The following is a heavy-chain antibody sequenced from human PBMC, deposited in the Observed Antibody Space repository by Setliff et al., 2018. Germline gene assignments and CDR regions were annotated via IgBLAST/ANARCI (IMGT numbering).Heavy chain of an antibody. Sequence: ASGPTLVNPTQTLTLTCTFSGFSLSTSGMCVSWIRQPPGKALEWLARIDWADDKYYSPSLKTRLTISKDTSKNQVVLTMTNMDPVDTATYYCARSPSGEFDYWGQGTLVTVSS. CDR2: IDWADDK. D-gene: IGHD1-26*01. J-gene: IGHJ4*02. CDR1: GFSLSTSGMC. CDR3: ARSPSGEFDY. V-gene: IGHV2-70*11.